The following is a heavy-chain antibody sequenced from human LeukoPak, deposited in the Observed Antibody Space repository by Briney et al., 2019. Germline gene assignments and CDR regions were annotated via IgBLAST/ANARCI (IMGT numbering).Heavy chain of an antibody. CDR2: ISAYNGNT. V-gene: IGHV1-18*01. Sequence: GASVKVSCKASGYSFTSYGISWVRQAPGQGLEWVGWISAYNGNTNYAQRLQGRVTMTTDTSTSTAYMELRSLTSDDTAIYYCARVPSGGPLDYWGQGTLVTVSS. CDR1: GYSFTSYG. J-gene: IGHJ4*02. CDR3: ARVPSGGPLDY. D-gene: IGHD2-15*01.